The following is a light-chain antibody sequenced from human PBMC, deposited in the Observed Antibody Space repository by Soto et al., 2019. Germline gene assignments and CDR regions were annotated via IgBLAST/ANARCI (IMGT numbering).Light chain of an antibody. CDR1: SEYRTYS. V-gene: IGLV4-69*01. J-gene: IGLJ2*01. Sequence: QPVLTQSPSASASLGASVKLTCTLSSEYRTYSIAWHQQQPGKGPRYLMKINTDGSHNRGDGIPARFSGSISGAERYLTISNVQSDDAADYYCQTWGTGFQVFGGGTKVTVL. CDR3: QTWGTGFQV. CDR2: INTDGSH.